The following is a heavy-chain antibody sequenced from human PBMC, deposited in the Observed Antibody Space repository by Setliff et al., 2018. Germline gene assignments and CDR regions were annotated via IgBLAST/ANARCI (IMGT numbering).Heavy chain of an antibody. Sequence: AASVKVSCKASGYSFTNYDINWVRQVTGQGLEWLGWINTNSGTTGRAQKFQDRVTMTRDPSITTAYMELSSLRSDDSAVYYCARGYCNTTTCSTSPQYYYLDVWDKGTTVTVSS. D-gene: IGHD2-2*02. CDR1: GYSFTNYD. CDR3: ARGYCNTTTCSTSPQYYYLDV. V-gene: IGHV1-8*02. CDR2: INTNSGTT. J-gene: IGHJ6*03.